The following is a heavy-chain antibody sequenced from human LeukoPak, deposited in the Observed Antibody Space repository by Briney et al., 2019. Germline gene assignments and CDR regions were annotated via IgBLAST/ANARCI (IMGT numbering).Heavy chain of an antibody. Sequence: GASVKVSCKASGYTFTGYYMHWVRQAPGQGLEWMGWINPNIGGTNYAQKFQGRATMTRDTSISTAYMELSRLRSDDTAVYYCARGLGELSLYDAFDIWGQGSMVTVSS. CDR2: INPNIGGT. CDR1: GYTFTGYY. CDR3: ARGLGELSLYDAFDI. J-gene: IGHJ3*02. V-gene: IGHV1-2*02. D-gene: IGHD3-16*02.